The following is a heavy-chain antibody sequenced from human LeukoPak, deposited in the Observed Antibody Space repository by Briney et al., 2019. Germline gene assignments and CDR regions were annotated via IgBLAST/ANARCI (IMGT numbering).Heavy chain of an antibody. D-gene: IGHD6-13*01. Sequence: SETLSLTCTVSGGSISSGSYYWGWVRQPPGKGLEWIGSISYSGTTYYNLSLKSRVTLSVDTSKNQFSLKLSSVTAADTALYYRARHLRGGSIWFDYWGQGTLVTVSS. V-gene: IGHV4-39*01. CDR1: GGSISSGSYY. CDR2: ISYSGTT. CDR3: ARHLRGGSIWFDY. J-gene: IGHJ4*02.